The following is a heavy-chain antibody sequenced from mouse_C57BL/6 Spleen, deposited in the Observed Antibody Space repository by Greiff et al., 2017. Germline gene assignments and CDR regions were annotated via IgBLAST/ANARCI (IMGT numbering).Heavy chain of an antibody. Sequence: QVQLKESGPELVKPGASVKISCKASGYAFSSSWMNWVKQRPGKGLEWIGRIYPGDGDTNYNGKFKGKATLTADKSSSTAYMQLSSLTSEDSAVYFCARYGLHFFDYWGQGTTLTVSS. CDR1: GYAFSSSW. CDR3: ARYGLHFFDY. CDR2: IYPGDGDT. D-gene: IGHD1-2*01. V-gene: IGHV1-82*01. J-gene: IGHJ2*01.